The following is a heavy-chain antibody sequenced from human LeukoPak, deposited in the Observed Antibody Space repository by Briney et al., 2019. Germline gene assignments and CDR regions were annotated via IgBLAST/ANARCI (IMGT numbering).Heavy chain of an antibody. CDR2: IYYSGST. Sequence: PSETLPLTCTVSGGSISSGGYYWSWIRQHPGKGLEWIGYIYYSGSTYYNPSLKSRVTISVDTSKNQFSLKLSSVTAADTAVYYCARDSRYFDWSPDYWYFDLWGRGTLVTVSS. CDR3: ARDSRYFDWSPDYWYFDL. CDR1: GGSISSGGYY. J-gene: IGHJ2*01. D-gene: IGHD3-9*01. V-gene: IGHV4-31*03.